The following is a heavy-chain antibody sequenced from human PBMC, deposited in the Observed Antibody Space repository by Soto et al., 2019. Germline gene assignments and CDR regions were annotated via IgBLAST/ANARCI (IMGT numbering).Heavy chain of an antibody. CDR3: ARRGAGRGHYYDGMDV. CDR2: IYPGDSDT. CDR1: GYSFTNYL. J-gene: IGHJ6*02. V-gene: IGHV5-51*01. Sequence: PGESLKISCQGSGYSFTNYLIVWVRQMPGKGLEWMGIIYPGDSDTRYSPSFQGQVTISADKSINTAYLQWSSLKPSDTAMYYCARRGAGRGHYYDGMDVWGQGTTVTVSS. D-gene: IGHD6-19*01.